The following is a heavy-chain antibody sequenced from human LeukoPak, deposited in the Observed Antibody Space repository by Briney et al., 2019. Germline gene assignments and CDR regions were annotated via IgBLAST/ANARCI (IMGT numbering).Heavy chain of an antibody. CDR1: GGSISSSNW. CDR2: IYHSGST. D-gene: IGHD3-16*02. Sequence: NPSGTLSLTCAVSGGSISSSNWRSWVRQPPGKGLEWIGEIYHSGSTNYNPSLKSRVTISVDKSKNQFSLKLSSVTAADTAVYYCARGYYDYVWGSYRWRLFDYWGQGTLVTVSS. V-gene: IGHV4-4*02. CDR3: ARGYYDYVWGSYRWRLFDY. J-gene: IGHJ4*02.